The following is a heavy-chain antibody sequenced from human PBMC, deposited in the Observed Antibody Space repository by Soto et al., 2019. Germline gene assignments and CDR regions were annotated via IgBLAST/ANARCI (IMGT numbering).Heavy chain of an antibody. Sequence: QVQLVQSGAEVKKPGSSVKVACKASGGTFSSYTISWVRQAPGHGLGWMGRIIPILGIAKYAQKFKGRVTITADKSPSTAYMELSSLRSEDTAVYYCASLPLAYVAFDIWGQGTMVTVSS. V-gene: IGHV1-69*02. D-gene: IGHD3-16*01. CDR3: ASLPLAYVAFDI. J-gene: IGHJ3*02. CDR1: GGTFSSYT. CDR2: IIPILGIA.